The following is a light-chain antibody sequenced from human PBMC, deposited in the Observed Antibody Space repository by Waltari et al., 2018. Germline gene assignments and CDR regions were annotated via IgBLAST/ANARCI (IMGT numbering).Light chain of an antibody. Sequence: QSALTQPASVSGSPGQSITISCTGTSSDVGGYNSVSWYQQHPGKAPNLMIYEVSNRPSWVPNRFPGAKSGNTASLTSSGLQAVDAADYYCSSYTSSSSRVFGGGTKLTVL. CDR3: SSYTSSSSRV. V-gene: IGLV2-14*01. CDR1: SSDVGGYNS. J-gene: IGLJ3*02. CDR2: EVS.